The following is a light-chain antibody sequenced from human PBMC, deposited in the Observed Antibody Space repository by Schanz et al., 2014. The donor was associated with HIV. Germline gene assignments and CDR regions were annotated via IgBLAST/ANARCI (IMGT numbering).Light chain of an antibody. CDR2: DVS. CDR3: SSYAATSNVL. J-gene: IGLJ3*02. CDR1: SSDVGGYNY. Sequence: QSALTQPASVSGPPGQSITISCTGSSSDVGGYNYVSWYQQHPGKAPKIMMYDVSSRPSGVSDRFSGSKSGNTASLTISGLQADDEADYYCSSYAATSNVLFGGGTKLTVL. V-gene: IGLV2-14*03.